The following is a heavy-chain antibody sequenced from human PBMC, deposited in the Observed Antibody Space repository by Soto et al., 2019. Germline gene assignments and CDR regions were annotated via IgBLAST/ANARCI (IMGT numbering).Heavy chain of an antibody. V-gene: IGHV1-69*06. D-gene: IGHD2-2*02. Sequence: QGQLVQSGAEVKTPGSSLKVSCKVSGSRFSNYVISWVRQAPGPGLEWWGRIIPIFNSTKYAQSFQGRVTITADKSTSTASLELSSLRSDDTAVYYCAREGRGKKAGYNGLVSLGYWGQRNMVTVSS. CDR2: IIPIFNST. CDR3: AREGRGKKAGYNGLVSLGY. J-gene: IGHJ4*02. CDR1: GSRFSNYV.